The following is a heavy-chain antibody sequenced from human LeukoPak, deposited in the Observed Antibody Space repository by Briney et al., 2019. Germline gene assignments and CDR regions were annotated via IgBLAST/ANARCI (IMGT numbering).Heavy chain of an antibody. CDR2: INHSGST. D-gene: IGHD3-10*01. V-gene: IGHV4-34*01. CDR3: AREPRGLLLWFGESKNDAFDI. Sequence: PSETLSLTCAVYGGSFSGYYWSWIRQPPGEGLEWIGEINHSGSTNYNPSLKSRVTISVDTSKNQFSLKLSSVTAADTAVYYCAREPRGLLLWFGESKNDAFDIWGQGTMVTVSS. J-gene: IGHJ3*02. CDR1: GGSFSGYY.